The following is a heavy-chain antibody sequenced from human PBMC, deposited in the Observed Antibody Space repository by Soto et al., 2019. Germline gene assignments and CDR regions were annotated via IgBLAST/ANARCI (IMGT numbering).Heavy chain of an antibody. CDR3: VRFWAPPYSDALTDYTDAFDY. CDR1: GGSISSDSYY. J-gene: IGHJ4*02. CDR2: ISYSGST. Sequence: SETLSLPCTVSGGSISSDSYYWGWIRQSPENGLEWIASISYSGSTYYNPTLKSRLIISVDTSMSQFSVKLSSVTAADTAVYYCVRFWAPPYSDALTDYTDAFDYWGQGTLVTVSS. V-gene: IGHV4-39*01. D-gene: IGHD3-9*01.